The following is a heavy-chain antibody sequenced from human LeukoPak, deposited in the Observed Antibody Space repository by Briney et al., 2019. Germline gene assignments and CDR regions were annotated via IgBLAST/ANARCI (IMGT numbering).Heavy chain of an antibody. Sequence: PGGSLRLSCAASGFTFDDYGMRWVRQAPGKGLEGVSDIMWWCGSIGYADSVKGRFTISRDNAKNPLYLQMNSLRAEDTALYYLARHMVGEYCTDGVCYGPFDYWGQGTLVTVSS. CDR1: GFTFDDYG. CDR2: IMWWCGSI. CDR3: ARHMVGEYCTDGVCYGPFDY. D-gene: IGHD2-8*01. J-gene: IGHJ4*02. V-gene: IGHV3-9*01.